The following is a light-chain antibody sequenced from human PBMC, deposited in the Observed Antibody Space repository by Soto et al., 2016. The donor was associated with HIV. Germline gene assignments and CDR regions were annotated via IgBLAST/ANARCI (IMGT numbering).Light chain of an antibody. J-gene: IGKJ4*01. CDR2: AAS. V-gene: IGKV1-39*01. Sequence: DIHMSQSPSSLSASTGDRVTITCRTNHTVDNYLNWYQHKPGKAPNLLIYAASNLQSGVPSRFSGSGSGTDFTLTISSLQPEDFATYYCQQFEKYPLTFGGGTKVEIK. CDR3: QQFEKYPLT. CDR1: HTVDNY.